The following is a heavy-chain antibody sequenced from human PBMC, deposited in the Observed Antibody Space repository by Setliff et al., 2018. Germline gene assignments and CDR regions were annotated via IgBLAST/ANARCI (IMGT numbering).Heavy chain of an antibody. J-gene: IGHJ2*01. CDR1: GGSISNYY. Sequence: NPSETLSLTCTVSGGSISNYYWSWIRQPAGKGLEWIGRIYTSGSTNYNPSLKSRVTMSVDTSKNQISLNLKSVIAADTALYYCAREVYYYESSGSSSRNFDLWGRGTLVTVSS. CDR3: AREVYYYESSGSSSRNFDL. D-gene: IGHD3-22*01. V-gene: IGHV4-4*07. CDR2: IYTSGST.